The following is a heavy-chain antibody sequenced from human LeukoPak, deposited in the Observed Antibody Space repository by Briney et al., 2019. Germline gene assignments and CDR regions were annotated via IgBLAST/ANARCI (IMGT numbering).Heavy chain of an antibody. V-gene: IGHV4-30-2*01. J-gene: IGHJ3*02. CDR3: AREYYGSGGYAFDI. CDR1: GXSISSGGHS. CDR2: IYHSGST. D-gene: IGHD3-10*01. Sequence: SETLSLTWAVSGXSISSGGHSWSWIRQPPGKGLEWIGYIYHSGSTYYNPSLKSRVTISVDRSKNQFSLKLSSVTAADTAVYYCAREYYGSGGYAFDIWGQGTMVTVSS.